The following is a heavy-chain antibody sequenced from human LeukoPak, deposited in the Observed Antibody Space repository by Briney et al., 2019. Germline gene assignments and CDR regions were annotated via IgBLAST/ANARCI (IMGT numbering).Heavy chain of an antibody. D-gene: IGHD3-22*01. CDR2: ISAYNGNT. CDR3: ARMDYDSNSYYFAFDY. J-gene: IGHJ4*02. CDR1: GYTFTTYG. Sequence: ASVKVSCKASGYTFTTYGISWVRPAPGQGLEWMGWISAYNGNTNYAQKLQGRVTMTTDTSTSTAYMELRSLRSDDTAVYYCARMDYDSNSYYFAFDYWGQGTLVTVSS. V-gene: IGHV1-18*01.